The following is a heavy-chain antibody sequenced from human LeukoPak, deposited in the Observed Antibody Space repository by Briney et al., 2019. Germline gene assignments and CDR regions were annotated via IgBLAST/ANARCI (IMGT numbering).Heavy chain of an antibody. Sequence: PGGSLRLSCSASGFTFGDYSMNWVRQAPGKGLEWIGYIYYSGSTNYNPSLKSRVTISVDTSKNQFSLKLSSVTAADTAVYYCARDQYYYDSSGCVFDYWGQGTLVTVSS. D-gene: IGHD3-22*01. V-gene: IGHV4-59*01. CDR3: ARDQYYYDSSGCVFDY. J-gene: IGHJ4*02. CDR2: IYYSGST. CDR1: GFTFGDYS.